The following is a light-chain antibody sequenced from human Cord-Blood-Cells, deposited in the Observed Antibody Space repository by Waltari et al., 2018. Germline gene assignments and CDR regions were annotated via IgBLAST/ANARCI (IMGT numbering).Light chain of an antibody. Sequence: QSVLTQPPSASGTPGQRVTISCSGSSSNLGSNTVNWYQQLPGTAPKLLIYSNKQRPSGVPDRFSGSKSGTSASVAISGLQSEDEADYDGAAWDDSLNGVVFGGGTKLTVL. CDR1: SSNLGSNT. J-gene: IGLJ2*01. CDR2: SNK. CDR3: AAWDDSLNGVV. V-gene: IGLV1-44*01.